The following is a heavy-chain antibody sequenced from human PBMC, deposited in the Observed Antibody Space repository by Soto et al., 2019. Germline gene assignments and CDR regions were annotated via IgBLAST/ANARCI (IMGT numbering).Heavy chain of an antibody. CDR3: PPLRGGGGY. V-gene: IGHV3-53*01. D-gene: IGHD3-10*01. J-gene: IGHJ4*02. CDR1: GFTVSNNY. CDR2: IYSGGYT. Sequence: EVQLVESGGGLIQPGGSLRLSCAVSGFTVSNNYMSWVRQAPGKGLEGVSVIYSGGYTAYGDSVKGRFTISRDNSKNNLYLQRNGQRADPSSVYYGPPLRGGGGYWGQGTLVTVSS.